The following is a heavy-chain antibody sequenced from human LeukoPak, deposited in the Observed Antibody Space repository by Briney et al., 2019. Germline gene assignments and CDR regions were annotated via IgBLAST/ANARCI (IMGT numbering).Heavy chain of an antibody. CDR3: ARNRGEGFDP. V-gene: IGHV1-8*01. CDR2: MSPINGNT. J-gene: IGHJ5*02. Sequence: GASVKVSCKASGYTFTSCDINWVRQAAGQGLEWMGWMSPINGNTGYAQKFQGRVTMTRNTSISTAYMELSSLRSEDTAVYYCARNRGEGFDPWGQGTLVTVSS. D-gene: IGHD1-14*01. CDR1: GYTFTSCD.